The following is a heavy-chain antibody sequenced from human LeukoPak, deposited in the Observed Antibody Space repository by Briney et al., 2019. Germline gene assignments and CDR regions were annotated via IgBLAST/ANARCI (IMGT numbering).Heavy chain of an antibody. CDR2: VNRSGGST. Sequence: GASVKVSCKASGYTFTSYYMHWVRQAPGQGLEWMGIVNRSGGSTSYAQKFQGRVTMTRDTSTSTVYMELSSLRSEDTAVYYCARVVMRGWYYFDYWGQGTLVTVSS. CDR3: ARVVMRGWYYFDY. CDR1: GYTFTSYY. V-gene: IGHV1-46*01. D-gene: IGHD6-19*01. J-gene: IGHJ4*02.